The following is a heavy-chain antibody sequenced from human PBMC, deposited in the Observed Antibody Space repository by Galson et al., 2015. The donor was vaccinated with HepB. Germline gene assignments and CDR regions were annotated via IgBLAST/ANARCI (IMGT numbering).Heavy chain of an antibody. Sequence: SLRLSCAASEFNFNLYAMNWVRQAPGKGLEWVSVIGSVGDDIHYADSVKGRFTISRDNSKNMVYLQMNSLRAEDTAVYYCSRRRKFYGMDVWGQGTTVTVSS. CDR1: EFNFNLYA. CDR3: SRRRKFYGMDV. CDR2: IGSVGDDI. J-gene: IGHJ6*02. D-gene: IGHD5-24*01. V-gene: IGHV3-23*01.